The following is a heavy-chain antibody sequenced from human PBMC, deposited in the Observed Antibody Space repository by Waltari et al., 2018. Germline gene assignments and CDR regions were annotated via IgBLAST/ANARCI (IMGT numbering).Heavy chain of an antibody. CDR2: INHSGST. Sequence: QVQLQQWGAGLLKPSETLSLTCAVYGGSFSGYYWSWIRQPPGKGLEWIGEINHSGSTNYSPSLRIGVTISVDTSKNQFSLKLSSVTAADTAVYYCARAWISLILGATSAFDIWGQGTMVTVS. J-gene: IGHJ3*02. CDR3: ARAWISLILGATSAFDI. D-gene: IGHD1-26*01. CDR1: GGSFSGYY. V-gene: IGHV4-34*01.